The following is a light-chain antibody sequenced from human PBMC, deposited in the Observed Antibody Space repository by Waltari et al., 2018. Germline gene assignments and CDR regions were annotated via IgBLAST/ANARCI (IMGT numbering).Light chain of an antibody. CDR1: QSVSCSY. Sequence: EIVLTQSPGTLSLSPGEIATLSCRASQSVSCSYLSWYQQKPGQAPRLLIYGASSRATGIPDRFSGSVSGTDFTLTISRMEPEDFAVYYCQQYGSSPRGTFGQGTKVEIK. V-gene: IGKV3-20*01. J-gene: IGKJ1*01. CDR2: GAS. CDR3: QQYGSSPRGT.